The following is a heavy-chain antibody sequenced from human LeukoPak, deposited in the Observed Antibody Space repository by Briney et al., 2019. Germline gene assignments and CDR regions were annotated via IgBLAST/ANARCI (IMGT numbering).Heavy chain of an antibody. J-gene: IGHJ6*03. CDR1: GFAFSTYA. D-gene: IGHD6-19*01. Sequence: GTLRLSCAASGFAFSTYAMSWVRQPPGKGLEWIGYIHYSGSTHYNPSLKSRVTISVDTSKNQFSLKLSSVTAADTAVYFCARTQEAGYSSGRYDSYYYYYMDVWGKGTTVTISS. CDR2: IHYSGST. CDR3: ARTQEAGYSSGRYDSYYYYYMDV. V-gene: IGHV4-59*01.